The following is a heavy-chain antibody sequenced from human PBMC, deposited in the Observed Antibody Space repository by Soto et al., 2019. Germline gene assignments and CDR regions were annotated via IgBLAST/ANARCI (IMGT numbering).Heavy chain of an antibody. D-gene: IGHD1-26*01. CDR1: GGSISSYY. CDR3: ARETRVGATAFDI. V-gene: IGHV4-4*07. CDR2: IYTSGRT. Sequence: SQTLSLTCTVSGGSISSYYWSWIRQPAGKGLEWIGRIYTSGRTNYNPSLKSRVTMSVDTSKNQFSLKLSSVTAADTAVYYCARETRVGATAFDIWGQGTMVTVSS. J-gene: IGHJ3*02.